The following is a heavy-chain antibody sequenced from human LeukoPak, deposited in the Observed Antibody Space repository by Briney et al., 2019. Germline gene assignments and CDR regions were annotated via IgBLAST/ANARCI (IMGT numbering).Heavy chain of an antibody. J-gene: IGHJ5*02. CDR1: GGSISSSSYY. D-gene: IGHD6-19*01. CDR3: ARDSRSGWGNWFDP. Sequence: SETLSLTCTVSGGSISSSSYYWGWIRQPPGKGLEWIGSIYYSGSTYYNPSLKSRVTISVDTSKNQFSLKLSSVTAADTAVYYCARDSRSGWGNWFDPWGQGTLVTVSS. V-gene: IGHV4-39*07. CDR2: IYYSGST.